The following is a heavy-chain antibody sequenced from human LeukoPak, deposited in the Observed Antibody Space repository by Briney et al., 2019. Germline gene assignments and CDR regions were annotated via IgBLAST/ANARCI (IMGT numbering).Heavy chain of an antibody. Sequence: ASVKVSCKASGYTFTGYYIHWVRQALGQGLEWMGWINANSGGTNYIQKFQGRVTMTRDTSINTAYMELSRLRSDDTAVYYCARGLLQGYDYAYWGQGTLVTVSS. CDR3: ARGLLQGYDYAY. CDR2: INANSGGT. D-gene: IGHD5-12*01. V-gene: IGHV1-2*02. J-gene: IGHJ4*02. CDR1: GYTFTGYY.